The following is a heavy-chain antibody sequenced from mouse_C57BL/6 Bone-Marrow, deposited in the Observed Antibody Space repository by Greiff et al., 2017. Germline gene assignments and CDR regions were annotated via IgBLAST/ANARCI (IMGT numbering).Heavy chain of an antibody. V-gene: IGHV14-4*01. Sequence: EVQLQQSGAELVRPGASVKLSCTASGFNIKDDYMHWVKQRPEQGLEWIGWIDPENGDTEYASKFQGKATITADTSSNTAYLQLSSLTSEATAVYYCTTTYGSRSPWGQGTTLTVSS. CDR3: TTTYGSRSP. J-gene: IGHJ2*01. CDR1: GFNIKDDY. D-gene: IGHD1-1*01. CDR2: IDPENGDT.